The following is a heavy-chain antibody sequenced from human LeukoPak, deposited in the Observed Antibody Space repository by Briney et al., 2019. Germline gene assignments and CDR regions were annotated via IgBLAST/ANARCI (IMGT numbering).Heavy chain of an antibody. J-gene: IGHJ4*02. CDR2: IIPIFGTA. CDR1: GGTFSSYA. CDR3: ARGFSSSWSFGFDY. D-gene: IGHD6-13*01. V-gene: IGHV1-69*01. Sequence: VASVKVSCEASGGTFSSYALSCVRQAPGQGLEWMGGIIPIFGTANYAQKFQGRVTITADESTSTAYMELSSLRSEDTAVYYCARGFSSSWSFGFDYWGQGTLVTVSS.